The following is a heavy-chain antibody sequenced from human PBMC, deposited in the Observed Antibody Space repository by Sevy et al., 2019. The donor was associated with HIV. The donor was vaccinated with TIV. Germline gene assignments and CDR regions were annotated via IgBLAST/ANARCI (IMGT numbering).Heavy chain of an antibody. CDR1: GFTFSGSA. J-gene: IGHJ4*03. V-gene: IGHV3-73*01. CDR3: AYSGSSSEGYYFDY. CDR2: IRMKANAYAT. Sequence: GGSLRLSCAASGFTFSGSAMHWVRQASGKGLEWVGRIRMKANAYATSYATSVKGRFTVSRDDSKNTAYLQMNNLKTEDTALYYCAYSGSSSEGYYFDYWGQGTTVTVSS. D-gene: IGHD1-26*01.